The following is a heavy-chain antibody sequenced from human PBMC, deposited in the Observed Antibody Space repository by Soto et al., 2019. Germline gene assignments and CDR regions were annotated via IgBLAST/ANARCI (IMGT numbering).Heavy chain of an antibody. CDR3: ARGRVGTAYFDY. CDR1: GFTFTSNR. CDR2: ITSSSSTI. D-gene: IGHD2-21*02. J-gene: IGHJ4*02. V-gene: IGHV3-48*02. Sequence: GGSLRLSCAASGFTFTSNRMNWVRQAPGKGLEWISYITSSSSTIYYADSVKGRFTISRDNAKKSLYLQMNSLRDYDTAVYYCARGRVGTAYFDYWGQGALVTVSS.